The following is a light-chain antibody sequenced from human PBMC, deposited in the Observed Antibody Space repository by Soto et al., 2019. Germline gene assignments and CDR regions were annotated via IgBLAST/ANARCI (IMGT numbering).Light chain of an antibody. V-gene: IGKV3-15*01. Sequence: EIIMTQSPATLSVSPGERVTLSCRASQSVSDNVAWYQQRPGQSPRLLIHSASARAAGLPARFSGSGSGTEFSLSIHSLQSEDFAVYFCQQYNDWPITFGQGIRLEIK. CDR3: QQYNDWPIT. CDR2: SAS. CDR1: QSVSDN. J-gene: IGKJ5*01.